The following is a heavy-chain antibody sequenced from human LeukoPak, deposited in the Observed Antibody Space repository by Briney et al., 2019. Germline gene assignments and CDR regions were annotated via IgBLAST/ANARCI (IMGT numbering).Heavy chain of an antibody. CDR3: AKDLGPGSMATSPGFDY. Sequence: GRSLRLSCAASGFTFDDYALHWVRQAPGKGLEWVSGICWNSGSIGYADSVKGRFTISRDNAKTSLYLQMNSLRAEDTALYYCAKDLGPGSMATSPGFDYWGQGTLVTVSS. V-gene: IGHV3-9*01. CDR1: GFTFDDYA. J-gene: IGHJ4*02. D-gene: IGHD5-24*01. CDR2: ICWNSGSI.